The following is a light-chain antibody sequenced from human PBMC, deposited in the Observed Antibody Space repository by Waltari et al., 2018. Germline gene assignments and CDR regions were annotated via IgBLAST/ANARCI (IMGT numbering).Light chain of an antibody. Sequence: DIQMTQSPSTLSASVGDRVTITCRASQNIDMWLAWYQHKPGKAPNLLIYGVSTLARGVPSRFSGSRSGTEFTLTISRLQPDDFATYYCQQYQSYYSFGQGTKLEIK. CDR2: GVS. CDR1: QNIDMW. V-gene: IGKV1-5*01. J-gene: IGKJ2*03. CDR3: QQYQSYYS.